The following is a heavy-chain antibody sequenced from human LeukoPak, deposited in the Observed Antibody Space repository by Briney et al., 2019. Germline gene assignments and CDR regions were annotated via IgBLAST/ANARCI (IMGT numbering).Heavy chain of an antibody. D-gene: IGHD3-3*01. J-gene: IGHJ4*02. CDR3: VRGLRYTILGGDYF. CDR2: ISSSGSTI. V-gene: IGHV3-48*03. Sequence: GGSLRLSCAVSGFTFSSYDVKWVRQAPGXCLEWVSFISSSGSTINYADSVNGRFTISRDNAKNSLYLQMNSLRAEDTAVYYCVRGLRYTILGGDYFWGQGTLVTVSS. CDR1: GFTFSSYD.